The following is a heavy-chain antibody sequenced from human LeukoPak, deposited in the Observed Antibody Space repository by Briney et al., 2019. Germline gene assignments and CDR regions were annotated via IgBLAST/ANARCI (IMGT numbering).Heavy chain of an antibody. D-gene: IGHD3-22*01. Sequence: QSGGSLRLSCAASGFTFSSYGMHWVRQAPGKGLEWVAVISYDGSNKYYADSVKGRFTISRDNSKNTLYLQMNSLRAEDTAVYYCAKDHPYDYDSSGYYFDYWGQGTLVTVSS. CDR3: AKDHPYDYDSSGYYFDY. CDR1: GFTFSSYG. CDR2: ISYDGSNK. V-gene: IGHV3-30*18. J-gene: IGHJ4*02.